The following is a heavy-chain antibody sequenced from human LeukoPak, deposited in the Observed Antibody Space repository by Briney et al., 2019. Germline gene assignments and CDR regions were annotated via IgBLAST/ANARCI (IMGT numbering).Heavy chain of an antibody. CDR2: IISHGGST. J-gene: IGHJ6*03. V-gene: IGHV3-64*02. CDR3: ARITMGATSANFYYYFLDA. D-gene: IGHD3-3*01. CDR1: GFTFSGYT. Sequence: GGSLRLSCAASGFTFSGYTLHWVRQAPGKGLEYVSAIISHGGSTHYADSVEGRFTVSRDNSKNTLYLQMDGLRAEDMAVYYCARITMGATSANFYYYFLDAWGKGTTVTVSS.